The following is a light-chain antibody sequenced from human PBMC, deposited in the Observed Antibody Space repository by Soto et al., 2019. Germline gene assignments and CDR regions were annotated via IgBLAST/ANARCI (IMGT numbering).Light chain of an antibody. CDR1: SSEVGGYYY. CDR2: EVT. CDR3: VSYTTPAARV. J-gene: IGLJ3*02. Sequence: SALTQPDSVSGSPGQSITISCTGTSSEVGGYYYVSWYQQHPGKAPKLMIYEVTNRPPGISDRFSGSKSGITASLTISGLQAEDEDDYYYVSYTTPAARVFGGGTKLTVL. V-gene: IGLV2-14*01.